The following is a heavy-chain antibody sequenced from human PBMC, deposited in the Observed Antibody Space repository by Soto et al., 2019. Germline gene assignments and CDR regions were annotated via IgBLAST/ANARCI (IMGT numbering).Heavy chain of an antibody. CDR2: IYYSGST. Sequence: PSETLSLTCTVSGGSISSGGYYWSWIRQHPGKGLEWIGYIYYSGSTYYNPSLKSRVTISVDTSKNQFSLKLSSVTAADTAVYYCARADTVTTLLDYWGQGTLVTVSS. CDR3: ARADTVTTLLDY. V-gene: IGHV4-31*03. J-gene: IGHJ4*02. D-gene: IGHD4-17*01. CDR1: GGSISSGGYY.